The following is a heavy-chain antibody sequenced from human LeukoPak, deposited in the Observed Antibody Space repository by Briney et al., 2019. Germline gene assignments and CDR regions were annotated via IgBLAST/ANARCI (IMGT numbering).Heavy chain of an antibody. CDR2: ISSSSSYI. CDR3: ARPYCSSTSCWGNYYYGMDV. D-gene: IGHD2-2*01. V-gene: IGHV3-21*01. Sequence: PGGSLRLSCAASGFTFSSYSMNWVRQAPGKGLEWVSSISSSSSYIYYADSVKGRFTISRDNAKNSLYLPMNSPRAEDTAVYYCARPYCSSTSCWGNYYYGMDVWGQGTTVTVSS. J-gene: IGHJ6*02. CDR1: GFTFSSYS.